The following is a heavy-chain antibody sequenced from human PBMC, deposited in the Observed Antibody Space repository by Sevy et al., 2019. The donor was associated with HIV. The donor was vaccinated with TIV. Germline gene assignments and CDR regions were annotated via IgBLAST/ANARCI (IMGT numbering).Heavy chain of an antibody. Sequence: GGSLRLSCAASGFTFSSYWMSWVRQAPGKGLEWVANIKQDGSEKYYVDSVKGRFTISRDNAKNSLYLQMNSLRAEDTAVYYCARTPLLGYYGSGSYPDYWGQGTLVTVSS. J-gene: IGHJ4*02. CDR1: GFTFSSYW. CDR2: IKQDGSEK. CDR3: ARTPLLGYYGSGSYPDY. V-gene: IGHV3-7*01. D-gene: IGHD3-10*01.